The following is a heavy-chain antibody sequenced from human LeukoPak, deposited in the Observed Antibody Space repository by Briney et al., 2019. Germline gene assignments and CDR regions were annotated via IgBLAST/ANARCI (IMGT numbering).Heavy chain of an antibody. CDR1: EFTFSVYT. J-gene: IGHJ5*02. D-gene: IGHD3-3*01. CDR2: ISPSSSSI. Sequence: GGSLRLSCTASEFTFSVYTMNWVRQAPGTGLECVSSISPSSSSIYYADSVRGRFTVSRDNAKKSLSLQMNSLRVEDTAIYYCARETYNDFWSGLNWFDPWGQGTLVTVSS. V-gene: IGHV3-21*01. CDR3: ARETYNDFWSGLNWFDP.